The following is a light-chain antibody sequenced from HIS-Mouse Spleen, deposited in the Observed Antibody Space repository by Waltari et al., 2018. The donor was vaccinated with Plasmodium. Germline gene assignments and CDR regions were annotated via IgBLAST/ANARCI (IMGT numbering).Light chain of an antibody. Sequence: EIVLTQSPATLSLSPGERDTLSCSASQSVSSYLTWYQQKPGQAPRLLIYDASNRATGIPARFSGSGSGTDFTLTISSLEPEDFAVYYCQQRSNWPRVLTFGGGTKVEIK. CDR1: QSVSSY. CDR3: QQRSNWPRVLT. CDR2: DAS. J-gene: IGKJ4*01. V-gene: IGKV3-11*01.